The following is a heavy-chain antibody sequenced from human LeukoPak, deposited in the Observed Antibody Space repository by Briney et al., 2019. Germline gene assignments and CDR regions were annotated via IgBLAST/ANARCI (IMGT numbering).Heavy chain of an antibody. CDR3: AKAEIGGNGYFDH. Sequence: PGGSLRLSCAASGYTFSNYAMSWVRQAPGKGLEWASRISSSGGGTNYADSVKGRFTIARDNSQNTLFLQMSSLRAEDTAVYHCAKAEIGGNGYFDHWGQGTLVTVSS. CDR1: GYTFSNYA. J-gene: IGHJ4*02. D-gene: IGHD4-23*01. CDR2: ISSSGGGT. V-gene: IGHV3-23*01.